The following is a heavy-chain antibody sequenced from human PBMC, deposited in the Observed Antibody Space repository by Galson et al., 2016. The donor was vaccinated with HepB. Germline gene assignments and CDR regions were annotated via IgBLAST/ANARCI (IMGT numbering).Heavy chain of an antibody. Sequence: SLRLSCAASGFTFSSYAMSWVRQSPGEGLEWVSSISSSGEHISYADSVKGRFTISRDNSKNTVSLLMSSLRADDTAIYYCAKVGFSDLDYWGQGTTVIVSS. CDR1: GFTFSSYA. CDR3: AKVGFSDLDY. CDR2: ISSSGEHI. V-gene: IGHV3-23*01. D-gene: IGHD1-26*01. J-gene: IGHJ4*03.